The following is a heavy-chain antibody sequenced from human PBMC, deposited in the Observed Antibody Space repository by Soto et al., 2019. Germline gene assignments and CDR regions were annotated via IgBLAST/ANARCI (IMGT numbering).Heavy chain of an antibody. J-gene: IGHJ4*02. V-gene: IGHV3-23*01. Sequence: LRLSCAASGFTFSSYAMSWVRQAPGKGLEWVSAISGSGGSTYYADSVKGRFTISRDNSKNTLYLQMNSLRAEDTAVYYCAKDLVRVGANDYWGQGTLVTVSS. CDR3: AKDLVRVGANDY. D-gene: IGHD1-26*01. CDR2: ISGSGGST. CDR1: GFTFSSYA.